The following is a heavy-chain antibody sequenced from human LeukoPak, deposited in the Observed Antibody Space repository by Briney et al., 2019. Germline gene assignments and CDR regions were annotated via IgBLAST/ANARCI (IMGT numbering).Heavy chain of an antibody. CDR1: GYTFTSYD. Sequence: ASVTVSCKASGYTFTSYDINWVRQATGQGLEWMGWMNPNSGNTGYAQKFQGRVTMTRNTSISTAYMELSSLRSEDTAVYYCARVERTVADSGIDYWGQGTLVTVSS. CDR2: MNPNSGNT. D-gene: IGHD6-19*01. J-gene: IGHJ4*02. V-gene: IGHV1-8*01. CDR3: ARVERTVADSGIDY.